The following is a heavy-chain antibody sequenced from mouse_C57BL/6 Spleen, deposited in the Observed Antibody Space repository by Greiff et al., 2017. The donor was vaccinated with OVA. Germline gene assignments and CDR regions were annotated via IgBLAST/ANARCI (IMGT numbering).Heavy chain of an antibody. CDR2: IDPSDSYT. CDR3: ARGDTVVPMDY. D-gene: IGHD1-1*01. J-gene: IGHJ4*01. V-gene: IGHV1-50*01. CDR1: GYTFTSYW. Sequence: QVQLKQPGAELVKPGASVKLSCKASGYTFTSYWMQWVKQRPGQGLEWIGEIDPSDSYTNYNQKFKGKATLTVDTSSSTAYMQLSSLTSEDSAVYYCARGDTVVPMDYWGQGTSVTVSS.